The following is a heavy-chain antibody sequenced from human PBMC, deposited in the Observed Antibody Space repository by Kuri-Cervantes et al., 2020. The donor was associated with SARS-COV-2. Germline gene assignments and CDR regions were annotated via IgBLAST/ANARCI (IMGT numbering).Heavy chain of an antibody. J-gene: IGHJ1*01. D-gene: IGHD6-19*01. Sequence: GGSLRLSCAPSGFTFSSYAVSWVRQAPGKGLEWVSSISGSGTSTYYADSARGRFTISRDNSKNTLYLQMNSLRAEDTAVYYCAKDESAITVVSNAYSQHWGQGTLVTVSS. V-gene: IGHV3-23*01. CDR1: GFTFSSYA. CDR2: ISGSGTST. CDR3: AKDESAITVVSNAYSQH.